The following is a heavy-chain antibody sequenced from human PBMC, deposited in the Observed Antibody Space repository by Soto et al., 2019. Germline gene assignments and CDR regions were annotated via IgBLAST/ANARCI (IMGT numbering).Heavy chain of an antibody. Sequence: GGSLRLSCAASGFTFSSYAMSWVRQAPGKGLEWVSAISGSGGSTYYADSVKGRFTISRDNSKNTLYLQMNSLRAEDTAVYYCAKDIVATTSHYYGMDVWGQGTTVTVSS. J-gene: IGHJ6*02. V-gene: IGHV3-23*01. CDR1: GFTFSSYA. CDR2: ISGSGGST. CDR3: AKDIVATTSHYYGMDV. D-gene: IGHD5-12*01.